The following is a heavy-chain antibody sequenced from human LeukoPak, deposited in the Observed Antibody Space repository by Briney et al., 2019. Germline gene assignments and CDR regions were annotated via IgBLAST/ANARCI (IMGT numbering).Heavy chain of an antibody. J-gene: IGHJ4*02. Sequence: GGPLRLSCAASGFTLSTYWMTWVRQAPGKGLEWVANIKQDGSEKYYVDSVKGRSTISRDNAKKLLYLQMNSLRVEDTAVYYCARDRGSSGRLGRFDNWGQGTLVTVSP. D-gene: IGHD6-19*01. V-gene: IGHV3-7*01. CDR3: ARDRGSSGRLGRFDN. CDR1: GFTLSTYW. CDR2: IKQDGSEK.